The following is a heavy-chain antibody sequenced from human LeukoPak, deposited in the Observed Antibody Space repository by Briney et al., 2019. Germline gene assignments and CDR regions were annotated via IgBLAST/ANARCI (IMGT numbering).Heavy chain of an antibody. D-gene: IGHD4-17*01. CDR2: INHSGST. CDR1: GGSFSGYY. J-gene: IGHJ4*02. Sequence: SETLSLTCAVYGGSFSGYYWSWIRQPPGKGLEWIGEINHSGSTNYNPSLKSRVTISVDTSKNQFSLKLSFVTAADTAVYYCARGGPSGDPLDYWGQGTLVTVSS. CDR3: ARGGPSGDPLDY. V-gene: IGHV4-34*01.